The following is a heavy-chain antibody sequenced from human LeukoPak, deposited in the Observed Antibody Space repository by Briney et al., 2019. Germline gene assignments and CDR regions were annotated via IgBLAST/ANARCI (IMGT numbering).Heavy chain of an antibody. Sequence: SETLSLTCAVYGGSFSGYYWSWIRQPPGKGLEWIGEIIHSGSTNYNPSLKSRVTISVDTSKNQFSLKLSSVTAADTAVYYCARRGVWGSYRYLSWFDPWGQGTLVTVSS. CDR1: GGSFSGYY. J-gene: IGHJ5*02. CDR2: IIHSGST. CDR3: ARRGVWGSYRYLSWFDP. D-gene: IGHD3-16*02. V-gene: IGHV4-34*12.